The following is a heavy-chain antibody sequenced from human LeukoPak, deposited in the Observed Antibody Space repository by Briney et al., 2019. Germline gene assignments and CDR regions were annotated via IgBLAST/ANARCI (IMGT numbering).Heavy chain of an antibody. CDR2: ICTSGST. CDR1: GGSLSSYY. CDR3: ARHYSSNLGWFDL. Sequence: SETLSLTCTVSGGSLSSYYWSWIRQPPGKGLEWIGYICTSGSTNYNPSLKSRVTISVDTSKNQFSLKLSSVTAADTAVYYCARHYSSNLGWFDLWGQGTLVTVSS. D-gene: IGHD6-13*01. J-gene: IGHJ5*02. V-gene: IGHV4-4*09.